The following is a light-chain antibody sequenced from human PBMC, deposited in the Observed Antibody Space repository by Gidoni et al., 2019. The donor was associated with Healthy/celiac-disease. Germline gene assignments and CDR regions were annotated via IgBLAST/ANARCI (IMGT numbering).Light chain of an antibody. Sequence: QLTPSPSSLSASVGDRVTITCRASPSISSYLNWYQQKPGKAPKLLIYAASSLQSGVPSRFSGSGSGTDFTLTISSLQPEDFATYYCQQSYSTRRTFGQGTKVEIK. CDR3: QQSYSTRRT. CDR2: AAS. V-gene: IGKV1-39*01. CDR1: PSISSY. J-gene: IGKJ1*01.